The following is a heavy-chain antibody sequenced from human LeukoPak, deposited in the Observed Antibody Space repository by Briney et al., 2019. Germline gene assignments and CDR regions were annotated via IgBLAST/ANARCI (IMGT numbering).Heavy chain of an antibody. J-gene: IGHJ4*02. Sequence: GGSLRLSCAASGFAFSSYWMTWVRQAPGKGLEWVANIKPDGSGKTYVDSVKGRFTISRDIAKNSLYLQMRGLRVEDTAVYYCSSQPAVLDLDCWGQGTLVTVSS. CDR3: SSQPAVLDLDC. D-gene: IGHD6-19*01. V-gene: IGHV3-7*01. CDR1: GFAFSSYW. CDR2: IKPDGSGK.